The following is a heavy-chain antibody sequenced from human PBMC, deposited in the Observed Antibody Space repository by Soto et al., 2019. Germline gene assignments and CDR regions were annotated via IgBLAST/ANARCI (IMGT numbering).Heavy chain of an antibody. CDR1: GFTFSSYA. D-gene: IGHD1-26*01. J-gene: IGHJ4*02. Sequence: GGSLRLSCAASGFTFSSYAMHWVRQAPGKGLEWVAVISYDGSNKYYADSVKGRFTISRDNSKNTLYLQMNSLRAEDTAVYYCACGSYSSYFDYWGQGTLVTVSS. V-gene: IGHV3-30-3*01. CDR2: ISYDGSNK. CDR3: ACGSYSSYFDY.